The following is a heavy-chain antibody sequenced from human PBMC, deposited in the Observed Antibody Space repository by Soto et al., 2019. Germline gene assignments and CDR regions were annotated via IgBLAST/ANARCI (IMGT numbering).Heavy chain of an antibody. CDR2: ISGNGATT. CDR1: GVAFSFYS. Sequence: EVALLESGGGLVQPGGSLRLSCEVSGVAFSFYSMSWVRQAPGKGLDWVASISGNGATTYYAASGKGRFTFSRDNSKNTVHLQMNSLRGEDTAVYYCAKDRGGFTSGWEFFDFWGQGTLVTVSS. V-gene: IGHV3-23*01. J-gene: IGHJ4*02. CDR3: AKDRGGFTSGWEFFDF. D-gene: IGHD6-19*01.